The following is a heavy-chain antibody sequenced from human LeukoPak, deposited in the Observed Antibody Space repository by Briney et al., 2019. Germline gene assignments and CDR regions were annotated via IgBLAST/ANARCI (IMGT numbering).Heavy chain of an antibody. CDR3: ARDGGFGFLAAFDI. V-gene: IGHV3-23*01. D-gene: IGHD3-10*01. J-gene: IGHJ3*02. CDR2: MSGSGGSA. Sequence: GGSLRLSCAASGFTFSNYAMSWVRQAPGKGLEWVSGMSGSGGSAYYADSVKGRFTISRDNSKNTLYLQMNSLRDEDTALYYCARDGGFGFLAAFDIWGQGTMVTVSS. CDR1: GFTFSNYA.